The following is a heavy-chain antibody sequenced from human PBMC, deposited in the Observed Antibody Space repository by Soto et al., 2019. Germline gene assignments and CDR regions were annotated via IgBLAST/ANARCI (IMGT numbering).Heavy chain of an antibody. CDR1: GGSISSYY. D-gene: IGHD3-9*01. CDR2: IYYSGST. J-gene: IGHJ3*02. CDR3: ARHRMGDMGDILTNAFDI. V-gene: IGHV4-59*08. Sequence: QVQLQESGPGLVKPSETLSLTCTVSGGSISSYYWSWIRQPPGKGLEWIGYIYYSGSTNYNPSLTSRVTISVDTSKNQFSLKLSSVTAADTAVYYCARHRMGDMGDILTNAFDIWGQGTMVTVSS.